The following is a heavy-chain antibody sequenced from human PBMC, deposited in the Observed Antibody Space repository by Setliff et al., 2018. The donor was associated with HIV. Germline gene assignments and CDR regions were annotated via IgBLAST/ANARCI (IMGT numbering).Heavy chain of an antibody. J-gene: IGHJ4*02. CDR1: GYAFTNYW. Sequence: PGESLTLSCRASGYAFTNYWIGWVRQMPGKGLEWIGVIYPGDSVTRYGPSFQGQVFISDDRSITTAYLEWSSLKPSDTAMYYCIRRRRAPGTEDLEAVWGQGTLVTVS. D-gene: IGHD1-26*01. CDR2: IYPGDSVT. CDR3: IRRRRAPGTEDLEAV. V-gene: IGHV5-51*01.